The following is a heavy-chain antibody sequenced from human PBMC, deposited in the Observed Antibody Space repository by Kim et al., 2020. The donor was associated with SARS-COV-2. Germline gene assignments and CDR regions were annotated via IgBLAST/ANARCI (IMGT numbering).Heavy chain of an antibody. Sequence: ASVKVSCKASGYTFTSYAMHWVRQAPGQRLEWMGWINAGNGNTKYSQKFQGRVTITRDTSASTAYMELSSLRSEDTAVYYCARDQTTQTGSFDYWGQGTLVTVSS. CDR2: INAGNGNT. D-gene: IGHD1-1*01. CDR3: ARDQTTQTGSFDY. CDR1: GYTFTSYA. V-gene: IGHV1-3*01. J-gene: IGHJ4*02.